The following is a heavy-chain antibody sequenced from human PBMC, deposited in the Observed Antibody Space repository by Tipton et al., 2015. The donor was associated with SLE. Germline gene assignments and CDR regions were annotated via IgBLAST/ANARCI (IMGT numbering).Heavy chain of an antibody. D-gene: IGHD4-17*01. CDR3: ARGSDGEYVRSCDV. Sequence: TLSLPCAVSGGFPINYGNFYWNGIRQPAGRGLEWVGRTYSSEERDYNPPLRRRCTMSINASQNQVSLRLKSVRAADTAVYYCARGSDGEYVRSCDVRGPGTLVTVPS. CDR1: GGFPINYGNFY. CDR2: TYSSEER. V-gene: IGHV4-61*02. J-gene: IGHJ2*01.